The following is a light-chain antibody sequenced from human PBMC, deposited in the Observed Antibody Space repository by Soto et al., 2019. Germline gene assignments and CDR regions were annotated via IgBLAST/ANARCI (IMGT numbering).Light chain of an antibody. CDR2: GAS. Sequence: ELVLPQSPGTLSLSRGERATLSCRASESVSSNYLAWYQQKPGQAPRLLIYGASSRATGIPDRFSGSGSGTDFTLTISGLEPDDFAVYCCQQYGSSPRTFGKGTKVDIK. CDR3: QQYGSSPRT. V-gene: IGKV3-20*01. CDR1: ESVSSNY. J-gene: IGKJ1*01.